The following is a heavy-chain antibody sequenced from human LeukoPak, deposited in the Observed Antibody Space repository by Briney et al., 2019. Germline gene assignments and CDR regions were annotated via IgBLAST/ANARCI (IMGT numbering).Heavy chain of an antibody. CDR3: ARAQGALDY. CDR1: GFTFGAYA. J-gene: IGHJ4*02. CDR2: IGGGGTE. V-gene: IGHV3-23*01. D-gene: IGHD1-26*01. Sequence: GGSLRLPCTASGFTFGAYAMSWVRQAPGKGLEWVSGIGGGGTEYYADSVKGRFIISSDNSQNLVHLQMNSLTVEDTAVYYCARAQGALDYWGQGTLVTVSS.